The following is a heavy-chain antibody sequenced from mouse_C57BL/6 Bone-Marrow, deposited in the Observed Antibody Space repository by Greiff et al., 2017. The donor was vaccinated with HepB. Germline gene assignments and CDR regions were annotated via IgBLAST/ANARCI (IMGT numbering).Heavy chain of an antibody. CDR2: ISTSYGDA. Sequence: QVQLQQSGPELVRPGVSVKFSCKASGYTFTDYSMHWVKQSHAQGLEWIGVISTSYGDASYNQKFKDKATMTVDKSSSTAYMQLSSLTSEDTALYYCAGRRTPGALDYWGQGTSVTVSS. V-gene: IGHV1-67*01. J-gene: IGHJ4*01. CDR3: AGRRTPGALDY. CDR1: GYTFTDYS.